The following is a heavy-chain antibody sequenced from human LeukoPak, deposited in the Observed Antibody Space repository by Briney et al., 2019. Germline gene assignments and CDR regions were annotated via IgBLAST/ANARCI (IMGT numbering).Heavy chain of an antibody. Sequence: PSETLSLTCTVSGYSISSSSYYWGWIRQPPGKGLEWIGSIYYSGSTYYNPSLKSRVTISVDTSKNQFSLKLSSVTAADTAVYYCARSTYVWGSYRYSEIDYWGQGTLVTVSS. J-gene: IGHJ4*02. CDR2: IYYSGST. CDR1: GYSISSSSYY. D-gene: IGHD3-16*02. V-gene: IGHV4-39*01. CDR3: ARSTYVWGSYRYSEIDY.